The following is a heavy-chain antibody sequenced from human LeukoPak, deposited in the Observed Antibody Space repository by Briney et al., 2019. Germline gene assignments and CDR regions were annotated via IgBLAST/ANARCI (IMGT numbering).Heavy chain of an antibody. V-gene: IGHV3-23*01. CDR3: AKCPGILPDAFDI. D-gene: IGHD1-1*01. CDR2: ISGSGGST. J-gene: IGHJ3*02. Sequence: GGSLRLSCAASGFAFSSYAMSWVRQAPGKGLEWVSAISGSGGSTYYADSVKGRFTISRDNSKNTLYLQMSSLRAEDTAVYYCAKCPGILPDAFDIWGQGTMVTVSS. CDR1: GFAFSSYA.